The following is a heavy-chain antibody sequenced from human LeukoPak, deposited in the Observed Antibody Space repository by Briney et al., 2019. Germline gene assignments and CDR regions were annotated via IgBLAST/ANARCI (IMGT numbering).Heavy chain of an antibody. CDR1: GFTFSSYA. V-gene: IGHV3-23*01. J-gene: IGHJ2*01. CDR3: AKDPTTVVTRDWYFDL. D-gene: IGHD4-23*01. CDR2: ITGSGTST. Sequence: QSGGSLRLSCAASGFTFSSYAMSRVRQAPGKGLGWVSSITGSGTSTYYADSVKGRFTISRDNSKNTLFLQMNSLRAEDTAVYYCAKDPTTVVTRDWYFDLWGRGTLVTVSS.